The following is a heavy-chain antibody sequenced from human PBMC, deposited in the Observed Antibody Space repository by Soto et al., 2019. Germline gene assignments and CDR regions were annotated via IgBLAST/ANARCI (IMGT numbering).Heavy chain of an antibody. CDR2: ISSSSSYI. Sequence: PGGSLRLSCAASGLTFSSYSMNWVRQAPGKGLEWVSSISSSSSYIYYADSVKGRFTISRDNAKNSLYLQMNSLRAEDTAVYYCATGYCSGGSCYFGGYYFDYWGQGTLVTVSS. J-gene: IGHJ4*02. V-gene: IGHV3-21*01. CDR1: GLTFSSYS. D-gene: IGHD2-15*01. CDR3: ATGYCSGGSCYFGGYYFDY.